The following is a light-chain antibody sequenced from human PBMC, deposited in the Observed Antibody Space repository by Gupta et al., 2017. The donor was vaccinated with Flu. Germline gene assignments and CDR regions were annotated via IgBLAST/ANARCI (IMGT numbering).Light chain of an antibody. CDR2: LESSGRY. J-gene: IGLJ2*01. CDR1: SGHTTYT. CDR3: ETWDSQIRV. Sequence: QPVFSHSSSSSASLSSSVKLTCILTSGHTTYTVAWHQQQPGKSPRFLMKLESSGRYSKGSGVPDRFSGSSSGADRFLTISNLQSEDEADYYCETWDSQIRVFGGGTKLTVL. V-gene: IGLV4-60*03.